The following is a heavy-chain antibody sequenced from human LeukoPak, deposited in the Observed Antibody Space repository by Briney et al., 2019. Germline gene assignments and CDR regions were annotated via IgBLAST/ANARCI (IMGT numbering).Heavy chain of an antibody. CDR2: ISSNGGST. V-gene: IGHV3-64*01. J-gene: IGHJ4*02. CDR1: GFTFSSYA. CDR3: ARPTKPYGGYGN. D-gene: IGHD5-12*01. Sequence: GGSLRLSCAASGFTFSSYAMHWVRQAPGKGLEYVSAISSNGGSTYYANSVKGRFTISRDNSKNTLYLQMGSLRAEDMAVYYCARPTKPYGGYGNWGQGTLVTVSS.